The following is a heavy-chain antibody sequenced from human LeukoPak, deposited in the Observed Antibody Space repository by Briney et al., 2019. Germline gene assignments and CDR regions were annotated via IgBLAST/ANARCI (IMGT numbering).Heavy chain of an antibody. CDR1: GYTFTGYY. V-gene: IGHV1-2*02. Sequence: ASVKVSCKASGYTFTGYYMHWVRQAPGQGLEWMGWINPNSGGTNYAQKFQGRVTMTRDTSISTAYMELSRLRSDDTAVYYCAVAYCGGDCYSDNWYFDLWGRGTLVTVSS. D-gene: IGHD2-21*02. CDR3: AVAYCGGDCYSDNWYFDL. J-gene: IGHJ2*01. CDR2: INPNSGGT.